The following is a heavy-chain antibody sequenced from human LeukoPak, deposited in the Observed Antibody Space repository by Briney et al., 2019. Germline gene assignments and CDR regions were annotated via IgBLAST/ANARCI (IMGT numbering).Heavy chain of an antibody. CDR1: GFTFSSYG. CDR3: AKDLIAAAGPTGDY. V-gene: IGHV3-30*02. D-gene: IGHD6-25*01. CDR2: IRYDGSNK. Sequence: RGSLRLSCAASGFTFSSYGMHWVRQAPGKGLEWVAFIRYDGSNKYYADSVKGRFTISRDNSKNTLYLQMNSLRAEDTAVYYCAKDLIAAAGPTGDYWGQGTLVTVSS. J-gene: IGHJ4*02.